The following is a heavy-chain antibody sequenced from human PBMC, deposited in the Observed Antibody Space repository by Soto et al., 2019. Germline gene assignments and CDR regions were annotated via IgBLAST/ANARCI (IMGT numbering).Heavy chain of an antibody. Sequence: QVQLQQWGAGLLKPSETLSLTCAVYGGSFTGYFWSWIRQPPGKGLEWIGEINHSGGTNYNPSLKGRVTISIDTSKNQLSLKLSSVTAADTAVYYCARSVAGNDYWGQGTLVTVSS. CDR3: ARSVAGNDY. D-gene: IGHD6-19*01. CDR1: GGSFTGYF. CDR2: INHSGGT. J-gene: IGHJ4*02. V-gene: IGHV4-34*02.